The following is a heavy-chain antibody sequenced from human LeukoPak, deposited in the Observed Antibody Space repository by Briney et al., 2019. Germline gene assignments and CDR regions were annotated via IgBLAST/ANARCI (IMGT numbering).Heavy chain of an antibody. CDR3: ARVGPNSSGWFDPLTFDY. Sequence: GGSLRLSCAASGFTFSSYAMHWVRQAPGKGLEWVAVISYDGSNKYYADSVKGRFTISRDNSKNTLYLQMNSLRAEDTAVYYCARVGPNSSGWFDPLTFDYWGQGTLVTVSS. J-gene: IGHJ4*02. D-gene: IGHD6-19*01. V-gene: IGHV3-30-3*01. CDR2: ISYDGSNK. CDR1: GFTFSSYA.